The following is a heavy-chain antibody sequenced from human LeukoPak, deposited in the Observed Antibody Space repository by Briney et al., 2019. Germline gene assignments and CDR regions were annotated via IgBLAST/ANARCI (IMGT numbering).Heavy chain of an antibody. CDR2: MNWNGKSI. V-gene: IGHV3-20*04. CDR3: ARWLTTIGWFPANY. CDR1: GFKFDDYG. J-gene: IGHJ4*02. Sequence: SGGSLRLSCAASGFKFDDYGMSWVRQGPGKGLEWVSGMNWNGKSIGYADFVQGRFTISRDNAKNLLYLQMNSLRVEDTALYYCARWLTTIGWFPANYWGQGTLVTVSS. D-gene: IGHD6-19*01.